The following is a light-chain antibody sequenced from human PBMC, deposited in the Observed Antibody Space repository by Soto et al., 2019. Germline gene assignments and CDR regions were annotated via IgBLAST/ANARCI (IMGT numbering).Light chain of an antibody. Sequence: EIVMTQSPATLSVSPGERATLFCRASQNINNNLAWYQQKPGQAPRLLIYGAYTRATGIPSTFSGSGSGTEFTLTISSLQSADFAVYYCQQYNSWPPLTFGGGTKVDIK. CDR3: QQYNSWPPLT. CDR2: GAY. J-gene: IGKJ4*01. V-gene: IGKV3-15*01. CDR1: QNINNN.